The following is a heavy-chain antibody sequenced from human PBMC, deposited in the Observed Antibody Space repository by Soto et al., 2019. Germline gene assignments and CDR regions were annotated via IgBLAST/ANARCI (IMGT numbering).Heavy chain of an antibody. CDR2: IYHSGST. J-gene: IGHJ4*02. CDR1: GYAISSGYY. CDR3: ARGLRKQLVQTPFDY. Sequence: PSETLSLTCAVSGYAISSGYYWGWIRQPPGKGLEWIGSIYHSGSTYYNPSLKSRVTISVDTSKNQFSLKLRYVTAADTAVYYCARGLRKQLVQTPFDYWGQGTLVTVSS. D-gene: IGHD6-6*01. V-gene: IGHV4-38-2*01.